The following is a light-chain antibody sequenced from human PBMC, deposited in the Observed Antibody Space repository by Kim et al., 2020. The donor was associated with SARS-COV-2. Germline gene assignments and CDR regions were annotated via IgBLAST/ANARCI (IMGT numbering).Light chain of an antibody. CDR2: GAS. Sequence: EIVMTQSPATLSVSPGERATLSCRASQSVSSNLAWYQQKPGQAPRLLIYGASTRATGIPARFSGSGSGTEFTFTISSLQSEDFAVYYCQQYNNWPPLTFGGGTKLEI. V-gene: IGKV3-15*01. CDR1: QSVSSN. CDR3: QQYNNWPPLT. J-gene: IGKJ4*01.